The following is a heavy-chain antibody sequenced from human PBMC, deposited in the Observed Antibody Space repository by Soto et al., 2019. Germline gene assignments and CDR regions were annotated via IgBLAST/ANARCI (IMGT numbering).Heavy chain of an antibody. Sequence: ASVKVSCKASGYTFTGYYMHWVRQAPGQGLEWMGWINPNSGGTNYAQKFQGRVTMTRDTSISTAYMELSRLRSDDTAVYYCARGSGGGLYDFWSGYLSSRGMDVWGQGTTVTVSS. CDR1: GYTFTGYY. V-gene: IGHV1-2*02. CDR2: INPNSGGT. D-gene: IGHD3-3*01. J-gene: IGHJ6*02. CDR3: ARGSGGGLYDFWSGYLSSRGMDV.